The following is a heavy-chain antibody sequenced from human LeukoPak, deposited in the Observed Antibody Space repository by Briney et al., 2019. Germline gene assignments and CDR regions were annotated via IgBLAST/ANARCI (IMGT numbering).Heavy chain of an antibody. CDR1: GGSVSGYY. Sequence: SETLSLTCGVYGGSVSGYYWSWIRQPPGKGLEWIGYIYYSGSTNYNPSLKSRVTISVDTSKNQFSLKLSSVTAADTAVYYCARDAVGPNPDSGDYGMDVWGQGTTVTVSS. CDR3: ARDAVGPNPDSGDYGMDV. V-gene: IGHV4-59*02. D-gene: IGHD1-26*01. CDR2: IYYSGST. J-gene: IGHJ6*02.